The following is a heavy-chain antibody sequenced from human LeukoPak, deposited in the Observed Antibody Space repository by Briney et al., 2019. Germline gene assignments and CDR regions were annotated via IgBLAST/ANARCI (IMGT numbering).Heavy chain of an antibody. V-gene: IGHV3-11*01. Sequence: GGSLRLSCTASGFTFSDYYMSWIRQTPGKGLEWVSYISSSSDTIYYADSVKGRFTISRDNAKNSLYLQMNSLRAEDTAVYCCASVLWFGGIFFDYWGQGTLVTVSS. D-gene: IGHD3-10*01. J-gene: IGHJ4*02. CDR1: GFTFSDYY. CDR2: ISSSSDTI. CDR3: ASVLWFGGIFFDY.